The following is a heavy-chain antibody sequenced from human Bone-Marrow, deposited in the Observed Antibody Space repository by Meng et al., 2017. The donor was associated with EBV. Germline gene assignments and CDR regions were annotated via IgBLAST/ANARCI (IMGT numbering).Heavy chain of an antibody. CDR2: IYDTGTT. J-gene: IGHJ4*02. CDR3: AKSRSSTPGIVDD. V-gene: IGHV4-61*01. Sequence: QVQLQESGPGLVKPSETLSLTCVVSGVSVNSGTYHWSWIRQSPGKGLEWIGYIYDTGTTIYNPSLNSRVTILLETSKNQFSLRLHSVTTADTAVYYCAKSRSSTPGIVDDWGQGTLATVSS. D-gene: IGHD3-10*01. CDR1: GVSVNSGTYH.